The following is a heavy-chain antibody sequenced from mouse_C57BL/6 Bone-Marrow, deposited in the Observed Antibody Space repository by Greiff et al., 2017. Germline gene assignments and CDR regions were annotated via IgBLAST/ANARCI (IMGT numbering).Heavy chain of an antibody. J-gene: IGHJ2*01. V-gene: IGHV1-55*01. D-gene: IGHD2-3*01. CDR1: GYTFTSYW. CDR2: IYPGSGST. Sequence: QVQLQQPGAELVKPGASVKMSCKASGYTFTSYWITWVKQRPGQGLEWIGDIYPGSGSTNYTEKFKSKATLTVDPSSSTDYMQLSSLTSEDSAVYYCARWGWLPFDYGGQGTTLTVSS. CDR3: ARWGWLPFDY.